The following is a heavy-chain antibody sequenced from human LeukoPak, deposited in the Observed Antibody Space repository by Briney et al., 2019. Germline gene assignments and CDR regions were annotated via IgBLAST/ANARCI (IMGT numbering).Heavy chain of an antibody. D-gene: IGHD5-24*01. Sequence: PGESLRLSCAASEFTFSSFWMHWVRQAPGKGLVWVSRINSDGSGIRYADSVKGRFTISRDNAKNTLYLQMNSLRAEDTAVYYCARDEGPLKMATIGDAFDIWGQGTMVTVSS. CDR3: ARDEGPLKMATIGDAFDI. CDR1: EFTFSSFW. CDR2: INSDGSGI. V-gene: IGHV3-74*01. J-gene: IGHJ3*02.